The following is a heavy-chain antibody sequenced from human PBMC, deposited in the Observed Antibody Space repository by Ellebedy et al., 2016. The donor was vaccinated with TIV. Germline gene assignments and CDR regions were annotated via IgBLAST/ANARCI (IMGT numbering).Heavy chain of an antibody. J-gene: IGHJ4*02. V-gene: IGHV3-30*03. CDR3: ARANLEWLADFDY. CDR2: ISYDGSNK. CDR1: GFTFSSYG. D-gene: IGHD3-3*01. Sequence: GESLKISXAASGFTFSSYGMHWVRQAPGKGLEWVAVISYDGSNKYYADSVKGRFTISRDNAKNSLYLQMNSLRDEDTAVYYCARANLEWLADFDYWGQGTLVTVSS.